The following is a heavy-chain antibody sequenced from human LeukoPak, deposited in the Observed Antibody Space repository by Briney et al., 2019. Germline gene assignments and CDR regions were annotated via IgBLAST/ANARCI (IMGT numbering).Heavy chain of an antibody. D-gene: IGHD2-21*02. CDR3: ARADIVVVTAINFDY. Sequence: ASVKVSCKVSGYTLTELSMHWVRQAPGKGLEWMGGFDPEDGETIYAQKFQGRVTMTEDTSTDTAHMELSSLRSDDTAVYYCARADIVVVTAINFDYWGQGTLVTVSS. CDR1: GYTLTELS. J-gene: IGHJ4*02. V-gene: IGHV1-24*01. CDR2: FDPEDGET.